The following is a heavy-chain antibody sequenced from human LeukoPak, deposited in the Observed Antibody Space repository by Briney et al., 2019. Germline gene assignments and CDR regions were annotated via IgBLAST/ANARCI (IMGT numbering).Heavy chain of an antibody. J-gene: IGHJ4*02. D-gene: IGHD6-13*01. CDR3: ARDHSAGYSSSWPDY. CDR1: GGSISSYY. Sequence: SETLSLTCTVSGGSISSYYWSWIRQPAGKGLEWIGRIYTSGSTNYNPSLKSRATMSVDTSKNQFSLKLSSVAAADTAVYYCARDHSAGYSSSWPDYWGQGTLVTVSS. CDR2: IYTSGST. V-gene: IGHV4-4*07.